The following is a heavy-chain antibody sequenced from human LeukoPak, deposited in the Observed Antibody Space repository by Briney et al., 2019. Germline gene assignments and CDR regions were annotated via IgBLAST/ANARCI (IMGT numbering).Heavy chain of an antibody. CDR3: ARALGYCSGGSCYSLDAFDI. V-gene: IGHV4-34*01. CDR2: INHSGST. D-gene: IGHD2-15*01. CDR1: GGSFSGYY. Sequence: SETLSLTCAVYGGSFSGYYGSWIRQPPGKGLEWIGEINHSGSTNYNPSLKSRVTISVDTSKNQFSLKLSSVTAADTAVYYCARALGYCSGGSCYSLDAFDIWGQGTMVTVSS. J-gene: IGHJ3*02.